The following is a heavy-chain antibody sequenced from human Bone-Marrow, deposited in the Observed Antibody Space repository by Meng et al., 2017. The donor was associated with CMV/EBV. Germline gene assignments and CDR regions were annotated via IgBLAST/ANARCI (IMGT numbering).Heavy chain of an antibody. D-gene: IGHD2-15*01. CDR1: GFTFSSYS. Sequence: ASGFTFSSYSMNWVRQAPGKGLEWVSSISSNSRYIFYADSMKGRFTISRDNAKNSLYLQMNSLRADDTAIYYCARVYCSRGSCSFDYWGQGSLVTVSS. J-gene: IGHJ4*02. V-gene: IGHV3-21*01. CDR2: ISSNSRYI. CDR3: ARVYCSRGSCSFDY.